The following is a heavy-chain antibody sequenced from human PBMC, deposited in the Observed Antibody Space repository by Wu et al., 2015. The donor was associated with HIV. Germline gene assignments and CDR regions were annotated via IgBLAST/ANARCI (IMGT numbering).Heavy chain of an antibody. D-gene: IGHD3-22*01. CDR1: GYTFSSYY. Sequence: QVQLVQSGAEVKKPGASVKVSCKASGYTFSSYYMHWVRQAPGQGLEWMGMINPSGGSTSYAQKFQGRVTMTRDTSTTTVYMELSSLRSEDTAVYYCARDIPDSTGTNYYFGMDVWGQGP. CDR2: INPSGGST. J-gene: IGHJ6*02. CDR3: ARDIPDSTGTNYYFGMDV. V-gene: IGHV1-46*01.